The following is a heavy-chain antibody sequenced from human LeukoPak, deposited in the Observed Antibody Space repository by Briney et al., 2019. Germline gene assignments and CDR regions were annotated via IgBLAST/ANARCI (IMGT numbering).Heavy chain of an antibody. CDR1: GFTFFSYD. CDR3: AKDLDDTTYGYYFAD. V-gene: IGHV3-23*01. D-gene: IGHD3-10*01. CDR2: IGAGGTFT. J-gene: IGHJ4*02. Sequence: GGSLRPFCTAAGFTFFSYDYNRFLQAPGKGLEWVSGIGAGGTFTYYADSVKGRFTISRDNSRNTLYLQMNSLRADDTAVYYCAKDLDDTTYGYYFADSRQATLVTVSS.